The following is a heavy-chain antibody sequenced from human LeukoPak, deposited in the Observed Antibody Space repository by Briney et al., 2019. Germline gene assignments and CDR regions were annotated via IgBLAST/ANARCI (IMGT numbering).Heavy chain of an antibody. CDR2: INPSGGST. V-gene: IGHV1-46*01. J-gene: IGHJ6*03. CDR3: ARGSSSWYGVYYYYTDV. Sequence: ASVKVSCKASGYTFTSYYMHWVRQAPGQGLEWMGIINPSGGSTSYAQKFQGRVTMTRDMSTSTVYMELSSLRSEDTAVYYCARGSSSWYGVYYYYTDVWGKGTTVTVSS. D-gene: IGHD6-13*01. CDR1: GYTFTSYY.